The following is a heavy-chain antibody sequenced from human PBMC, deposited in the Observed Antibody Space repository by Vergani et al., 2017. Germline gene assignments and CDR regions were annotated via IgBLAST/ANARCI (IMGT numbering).Heavy chain of an antibody. CDR2: IWYDGTNK. J-gene: IGHJ4*02. CDR1: GFTFSTYG. CDR3: ARYLEYTSSAGPR. Sequence: QVQLVESGGGVVQPGRSLRLSCAASGFTFSTYGMHWVRQAPGKGLEWVAVIWYDGTNKYYADSVKGRFTITRDNSKNTLNLQMNSLRVEDTAVYYCARYLEYTSSAGPRWGQGTLVTVSS. V-gene: IGHV3-33*01. D-gene: IGHD6-6*01.